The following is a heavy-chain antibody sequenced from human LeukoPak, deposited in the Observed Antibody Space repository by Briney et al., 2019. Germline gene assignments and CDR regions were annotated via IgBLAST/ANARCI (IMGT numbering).Heavy chain of an antibody. Sequence: GRSLRLSCAASGFTFSSYWMHWVRQAPGKGLVWVSGINSDGSSTSYADSVKGRFTISRDNAKNTLYLQMNSLRAEDTAVYYCPRAVYYIVSSGYRGENWFDPWGEGTLVTVSS. J-gene: IGHJ5*02. CDR1: GFTFSSYW. CDR2: INSDGSST. D-gene: IGHD3-22*01. V-gene: IGHV3-74*01. CDR3: PRAVYYIVSSGYRGENWFDP.